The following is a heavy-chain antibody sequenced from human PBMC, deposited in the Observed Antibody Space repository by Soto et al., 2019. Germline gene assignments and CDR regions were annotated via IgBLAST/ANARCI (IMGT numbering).Heavy chain of an antibody. CDR3: TRDILGGAYDFWH. CDR2: ITSGGST. V-gene: IGHV3-66*01. J-gene: IGHJ4*02. Sequence: EVQLVESGGGLVQPGGSLRLSCAASGFTVSSVYMTWVCQAPGKGLEWVSVITSGGSTYYADSVRGRFTISRDNSKNTLYLQMNSLRGEDTAVYYCTRDILGGAYDFWHGGQGTLVTVSS. CDR1: GFTVSSVY. D-gene: IGHD3-3*01.